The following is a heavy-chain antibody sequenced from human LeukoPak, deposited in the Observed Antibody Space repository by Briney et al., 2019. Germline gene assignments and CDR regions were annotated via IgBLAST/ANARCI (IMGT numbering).Heavy chain of an antibody. Sequence: GGSLRLSCAASGFTFSSYGMHWVRQAPGKGLEWVAVISYDGSNKYYADSVKGRFTISRDNSKNTLYLQMNSLRAEDTAVYYCAKGYSSSWYSFYYYYYGMDAWGQGTTVTVSS. V-gene: IGHV3-30*18. CDR2: ISYDGSNK. CDR3: AKGYSSSWYSFYYYYYGMDA. D-gene: IGHD6-13*01. CDR1: GFTFSSYG. J-gene: IGHJ6*02.